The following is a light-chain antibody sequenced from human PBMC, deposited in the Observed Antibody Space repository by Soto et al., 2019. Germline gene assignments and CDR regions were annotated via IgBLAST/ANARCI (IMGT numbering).Light chain of an antibody. J-gene: IGLJ1*01. CDR2: DVS. CDR3: SSHTSRSTLV. Sequence: QFALTQPASVSGSPGQSITISCTGTSSDVGGYNYVSWYQHHPGKAPKLMIYDVSNRPSGVSNRFSGSKSGNTASLTISGLQAEDEADYYCSSHTSRSTLVFGTGTEVTVL. V-gene: IGLV2-14*03. CDR1: SSDVGGYNY.